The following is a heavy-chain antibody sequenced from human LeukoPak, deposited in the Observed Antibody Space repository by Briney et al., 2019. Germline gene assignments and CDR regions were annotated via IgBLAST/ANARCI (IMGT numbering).Heavy chain of an antibody. V-gene: IGHV3-53*01. CDR3: ARASSHCSSTSCYIGY. Sequence: GGSLRLSCAASGFTVSSNYKSWVRQAPGKGLEWVSVIYSGGSTYYADSVKGRFTISRDNSKNTLYLQMNSLRAEDTAVYYCARASSHCSSTSCYIGYCGQGTLVTVSS. CDR1: GFTVSSNY. J-gene: IGHJ4*02. D-gene: IGHD2-2*01. CDR2: IYSGGST.